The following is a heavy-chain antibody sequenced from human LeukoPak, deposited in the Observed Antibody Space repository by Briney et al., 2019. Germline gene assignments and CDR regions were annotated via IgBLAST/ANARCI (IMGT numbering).Heavy chain of an antibody. Sequence: TGGSLRLSCAASGFTFSSYAMSWVRQAPGKGLEWVSAISVSGGSTYYADSVKGRFTISRDNSKNTLYLQMNSLRAEDTAVYYCAATPTYCGGDCYWGNYYFDYWGQGTLVTVSS. D-gene: IGHD2-21*02. V-gene: IGHV3-23*01. CDR3: AATPTYCGGDCYWGNYYFDY. CDR2: ISVSGGST. CDR1: GFTFSSYA. J-gene: IGHJ4*02.